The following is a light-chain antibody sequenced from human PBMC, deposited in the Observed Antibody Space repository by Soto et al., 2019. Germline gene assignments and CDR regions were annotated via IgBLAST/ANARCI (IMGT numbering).Light chain of an antibody. CDR2: EVT. J-gene: IGLJ2*01. CDR3: SSYTTNSTPVV. Sequence: QSALTQPDSVSGSPGQSITISCTGTSGDIGGYNYVSWYQQHPGKAPKLLISEVTNRPSGVSNRFSGSKSGNTASLTISGLQAEDEADYYCSSYTTNSTPVVFGGGTKLTVL. CDR1: SGDIGGYNY. V-gene: IGLV2-14*01.